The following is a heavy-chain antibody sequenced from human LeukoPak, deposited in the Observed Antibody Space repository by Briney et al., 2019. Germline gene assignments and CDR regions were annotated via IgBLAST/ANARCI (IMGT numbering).Heavy chain of an antibody. D-gene: IGHD6-13*01. CDR3: ARGKDSEQQLGYY. CDR2: INTDGSTT. CDR1: GFTFSSYW. V-gene: IGHV3-74*01. J-gene: IGHJ4*02. Sequence: GGSLRLSCAASGFTFSSYWMHWVRQAPGQGLVWVSGINTDGSTTSYADSVKGRLTISRDNAKNTLYLQVNSLRAEDTAVYYCARGKDSEQQLGYYWGQGTLVTVSS.